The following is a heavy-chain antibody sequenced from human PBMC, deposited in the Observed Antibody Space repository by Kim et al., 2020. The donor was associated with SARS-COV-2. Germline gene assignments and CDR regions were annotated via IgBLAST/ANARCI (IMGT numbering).Heavy chain of an antibody. CDR3: AKDLSPIVGATPLDY. D-gene: IGHD1-26*01. J-gene: IGHJ4*02. Sequence: SVKGRFTISRDNSKNTLYLQMNSLRAEDTAVYYCAKDLSPIVGATPLDYWGQGTLVTVSS. V-gene: IGHV3-23*01.